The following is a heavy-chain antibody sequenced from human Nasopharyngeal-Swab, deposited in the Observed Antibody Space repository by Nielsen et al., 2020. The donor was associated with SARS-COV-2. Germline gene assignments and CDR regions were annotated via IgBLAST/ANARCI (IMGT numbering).Heavy chain of an antibody. Sequence: SETLSLTCAVSGGSFSGYSWSWIRQPPGKGLEWIGEIYHSGSTNYNPSLKSRVTISVDTSKNQFSLKLSSVSVADTAVYYCARARRPSSMVRHRLNWFDPWGQGTLVTVSS. J-gene: IGHJ5*02. CDR3: ARARRPSSMVRHRLNWFDP. V-gene: IGHV4-34*01. D-gene: IGHD3-10*01. CDR2: IYHSGST. CDR1: GGSFSGYS.